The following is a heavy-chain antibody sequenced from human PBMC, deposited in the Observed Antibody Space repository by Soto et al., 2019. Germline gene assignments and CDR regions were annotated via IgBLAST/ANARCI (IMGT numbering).Heavy chain of an antibody. V-gene: IGHV4-31*03. CDR3: ARRVLPPSPGITAFDI. J-gene: IGHJ3*02. D-gene: IGHD1-20*01. CDR1: GGSISSGGYY. Sequence: SETLSLTCTVSGGSISSGGYYWSWIRQHPGKGLEWIGYIYYSGSTYYNPSLKSRVTISVDTSKNQFSLKLSSVTAADTAVYYCARRVLPPSPGITAFDIWGQGTMVTV. CDR2: IYYSGST.